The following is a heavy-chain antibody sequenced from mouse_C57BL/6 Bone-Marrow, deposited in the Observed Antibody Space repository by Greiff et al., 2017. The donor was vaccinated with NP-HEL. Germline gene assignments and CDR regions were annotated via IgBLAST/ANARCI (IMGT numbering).Heavy chain of an antibody. D-gene: IGHD1-1*01. Sequence: EVKLEESGGGLVQPGGSLKLSCAASGFTFSDYYMYWVRQTPEKRLEWVAYISNGGGSTYYPDTVKGRFTISRDNAKNTLYLQMSRLKSEDTAMYYCARPHYYGRGIMDYWGQGTSVTVSS. J-gene: IGHJ4*01. CDR2: ISNGGGST. V-gene: IGHV5-12*01. CDR3: ARPHYYGRGIMDY. CDR1: GFTFSDYY.